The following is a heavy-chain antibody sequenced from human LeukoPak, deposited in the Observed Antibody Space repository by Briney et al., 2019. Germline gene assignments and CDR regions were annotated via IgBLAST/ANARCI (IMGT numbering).Heavy chain of an antibody. Sequence: PGGSLRLSCAASGFTFSNYYMIWIRQAPGKGLEWVSYISSSSSDTNYADSVKGRFTISRDNAKNSLYLQMSSLRAEDTAVYYCARGYSNGYKYWGQGTLVTVSS. CDR1: GFTFSNYY. D-gene: IGHD5-18*01. J-gene: IGHJ4*02. V-gene: IGHV3-11*06. CDR2: ISSSSSDT. CDR3: ARGYSNGYKY.